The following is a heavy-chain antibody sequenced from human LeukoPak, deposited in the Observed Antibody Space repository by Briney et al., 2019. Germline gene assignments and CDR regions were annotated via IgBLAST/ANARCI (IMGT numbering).Heavy chain of an antibody. CDR3: AREYIVVVPAAIQSYYYYGMDV. CDR1: GFTFSSYA. D-gene: IGHD2-2*01. CDR2: ITDGGGST. J-gene: IGHJ6*02. V-gene: IGHV3-23*01. Sequence: GGSLRLSCAASGFTFSSYAMSWVRQAPVKGLEWISAITDGGGSTFYADSVKGRFTISRDNAKNSLYLQMNSLRAEDTAVYYCAREYIVVVPAAIQSYYYYGMDVWGQGTTVTVSS.